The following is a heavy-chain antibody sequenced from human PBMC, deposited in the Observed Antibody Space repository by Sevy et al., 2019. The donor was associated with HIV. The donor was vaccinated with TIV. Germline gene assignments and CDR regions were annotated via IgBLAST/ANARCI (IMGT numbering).Heavy chain of an antibody. D-gene: IGHD4-17*01. CDR1: GFTFTNAW. V-gene: IGHV3-15*01. Sequence: GGSLRLSCAVSGFTFTNAWMGWVRQAPGKGLEWVGRIRSNTDGGTTDYAAPLKGRFTISRDDSKDTLYLQMNILKSADTAVYYCTTDRGNGDYKGGFDYWGQGTLVTVSS. CDR3: TTDRGNGDYKGGFDY. J-gene: IGHJ4*02. CDR2: IRSNTDGGTT.